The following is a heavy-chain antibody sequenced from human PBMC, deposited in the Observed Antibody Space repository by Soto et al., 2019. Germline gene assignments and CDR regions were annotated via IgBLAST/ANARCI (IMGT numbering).Heavy chain of an antibody. CDR2: IKSKTDGGTT. Sequence: GGSLRLSCAASGFTFSNAWMSWVRQAPGKGLEWVGRIKSKTDGGTTDYAAPVKGRFTISRDDSKNTLFLQMNSLKTEDTAVYYCAKGSVQWCSPSGPCYPLDLWGQGVPVTVSS. V-gene: IGHV3-15*01. CDR1: GFTFSNAW. D-gene: IGHD2-15*01. CDR3: AKGSVQWCSPSGPCYPLDL. J-gene: IGHJ5*02.